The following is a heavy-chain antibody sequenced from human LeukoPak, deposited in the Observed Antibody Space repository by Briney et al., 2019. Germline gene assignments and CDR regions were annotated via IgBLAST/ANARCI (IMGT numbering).Heavy chain of an antibody. CDR2: IYHSGST. CDR1: GGSISSSSYY. Sequence: PSETLSLTCTVSGGSISSSSYYWGWIRQPPGKGLEWIGSIYHSGSTYYNPSLKSRVTISVDTSKNQFSLKLSSVTAADTAVYYCARVSLSSGWSGDYWGQGTLVTVSS. D-gene: IGHD6-19*01. J-gene: IGHJ4*02. V-gene: IGHV4-39*07. CDR3: ARVSLSSGWSGDY.